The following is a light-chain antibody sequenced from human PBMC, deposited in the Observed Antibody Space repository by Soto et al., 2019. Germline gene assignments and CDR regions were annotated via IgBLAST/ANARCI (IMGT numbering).Light chain of an antibody. CDR2: GAS. Sequence: EIVLKQSPGILSLSTGERATLSCRASQPVSSSYLAWYQQKPGQAPRLLIYGASTSATGIPDRFSGSGSGTDSTLSISRLEPEDFAVYYCQQCGISTWPFGQGTKVDLK. CDR3: QQCGISTWP. CDR1: QPVSSSY. J-gene: IGKJ1*01. V-gene: IGKV3-20*01.